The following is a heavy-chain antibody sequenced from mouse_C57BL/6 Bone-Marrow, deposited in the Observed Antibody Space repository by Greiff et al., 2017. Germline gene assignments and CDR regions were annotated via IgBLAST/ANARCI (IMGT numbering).Heavy chain of an antibody. V-gene: IGHV1-64*01. J-gene: IGHJ2*01. Sequence: VQLQQPGAELVKPGASVKLSCKASGYTFTSYWMHWVKQRPGQGLEWIGMIHPNSGSTNYNEKFKSKATLTVDKSSSTAYMQLSSLTSEDSAVYYCERILLRYYFDYWGQGTTLTVSA. CDR2: IHPNSGST. CDR3: ERILLRYYFDY. D-gene: IGHD1-1*01. CDR1: GYTFTSYW.